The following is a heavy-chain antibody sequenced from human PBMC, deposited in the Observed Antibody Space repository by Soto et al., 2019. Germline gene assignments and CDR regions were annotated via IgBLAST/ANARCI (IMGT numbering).Heavy chain of an antibody. Sequence: QVQLVQSGAEVKEPGASLKVSCKASGFTFTNYFFHWVRQAPRQGLEGMGMISPYDGSTSYLQNLQGRVTLTSDTSTSTVYMELSSLRSEDTAVYYCARGDGRGSSGFYYYYGMDVWGHGTTVTVSS. D-gene: IGHD6-25*01. CDR1: GFTFTNYF. CDR3: ARGDGRGSSGFYYYYGMDV. CDR2: ISPYDGST. V-gene: IGHV1-46*04. J-gene: IGHJ6*02.